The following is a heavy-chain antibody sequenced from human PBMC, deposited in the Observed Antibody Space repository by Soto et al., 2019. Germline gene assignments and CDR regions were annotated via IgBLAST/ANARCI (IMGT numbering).Heavy chain of an antibody. V-gene: IGHV1-69*13. CDR1: GGTFSSYA. J-gene: IGHJ6*02. Sequence: ASVKVSCKASGGTFSSYAISWVRPAPGQGLEWMGGIIPIFGTANYAQKFQGRVTITADESTSTADMELSSLRSEDTAVYYCARGKDSGSYNPPDNYYYSYGMHVWGQGTTVTVSS. CDR3: ARGKDSGSYNPPDNYYYSYGMHV. CDR2: IIPIFGTA. D-gene: IGHD1-26*01.